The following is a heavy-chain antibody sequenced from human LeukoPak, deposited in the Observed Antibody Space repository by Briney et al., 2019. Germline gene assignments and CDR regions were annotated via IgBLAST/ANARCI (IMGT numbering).Heavy chain of an antibody. CDR3: AKVYEYGDNDWFDS. CDR2: IRYDGSNK. D-gene: IGHD4-17*01. V-gene: IGHV3-30*02. Sequence: GGPLRLSCGASGFTFSSYGMHWVRQAPDKGLEWVAFIRYDGSNKNYVDSVKGRFTISRDNSKNTLYLQMNSLRAEDTAVYYCAKVYEYGDNDWFDSWGQGTLVTVSS. J-gene: IGHJ5*01. CDR1: GFTFSSYG.